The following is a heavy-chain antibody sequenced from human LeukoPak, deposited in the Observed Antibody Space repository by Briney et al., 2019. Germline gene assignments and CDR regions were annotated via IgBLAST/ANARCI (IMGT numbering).Heavy chain of an antibody. J-gene: IGHJ4*02. CDR3: ATSITAPGTFDY. D-gene: IGHD1-7*01. V-gene: IGHV3-74*01. CDR2: VQSDGSFT. Sequence: PGGSLRLSCAASGFTFSNYWMRWVRQAPGKGLVWVSRVQSDGSFTSYADSVKGRFTVSRDNAKNTLFLQMNSLRAEDTAVYYCATSITAPGTFDYWGQGTLVTVSS. CDR1: GFTFSNYW.